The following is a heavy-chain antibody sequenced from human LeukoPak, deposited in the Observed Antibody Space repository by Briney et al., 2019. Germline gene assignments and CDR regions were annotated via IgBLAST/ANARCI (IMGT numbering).Heavy chain of an antibody. CDR2: ISSSSSTI. J-gene: IGHJ4*02. V-gene: IGHV3-48*04. D-gene: IGHD2-2*01. Sequence: GGSLRLSCAASGFTFSSYSLNWVRQAPGKGLEWVSYISSSSSTIYYADSVKGRFTISRYNAKNSLYLQMNSVGAEDTAVYYCGRDLPTSASCYYFDYWGQGALVVVSS. CDR3: GRDLPTSASCYYFDY. CDR1: GFTFSSYS.